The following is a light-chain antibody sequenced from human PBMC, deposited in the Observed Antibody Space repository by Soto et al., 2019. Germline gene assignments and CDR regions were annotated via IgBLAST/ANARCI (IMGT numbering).Light chain of an antibody. J-gene: IGKJ4*01. Sequence: EIVLTQSPATLSLSPGQRATLSCRASQSIRSYLAWYQQKPGQAPRLLIYDASNRATGIPARFSGSGSGTDFTLTSSCLEAEDFAVYYCQQRSNGPLTFVGGTKVEIK. V-gene: IGKV3-11*01. CDR1: QSIRSY. CDR3: QQRSNGPLT. CDR2: DAS.